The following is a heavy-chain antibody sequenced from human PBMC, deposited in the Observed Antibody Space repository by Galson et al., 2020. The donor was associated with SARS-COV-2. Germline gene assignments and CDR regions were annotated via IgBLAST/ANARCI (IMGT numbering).Heavy chain of an antibody. CDR2: ISSSSSYI. J-gene: IGHJ3*02. Sequence: GESLKISCAASGFTFSSYSMNWVRQAPGKGLEWVSSISSSSSYIYYADSVKGRFTISRDNAKNSLYLQMNSLRAEDTAVYYCARDGGYSSGWGDAFDIWGQGTMVTVSS. CDR1: GFTFSSYS. V-gene: IGHV3-21*01. D-gene: IGHD6-19*01. CDR3: ARDGGYSSGWGDAFDI.